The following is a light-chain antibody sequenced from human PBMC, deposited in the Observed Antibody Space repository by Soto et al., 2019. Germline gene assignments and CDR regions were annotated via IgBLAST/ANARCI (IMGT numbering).Light chain of an antibody. V-gene: IGLV4-69*01. CDR1: SGHSTYA. CDR3: QTWGTGISVV. CDR2: VNSDGSH. J-gene: IGLJ2*01. Sequence: QLVLTQSPSASASLGASVKLTCTLSSGHSTYAIAWHQQEPEKGPRFLMKVNSDGSHKKGDGIPDRFSGSSSGAERYLTISSLQSEDEADYYCQTWGTGISVVFGGGTKLTVL.